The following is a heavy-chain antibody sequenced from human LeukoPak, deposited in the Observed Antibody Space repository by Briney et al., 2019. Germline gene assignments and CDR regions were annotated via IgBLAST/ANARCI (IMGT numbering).Heavy chain of an antibody. CDR3: ARDRFYSSSSGSSSNYFDS. D-gene: IGHD6-6*01. V-gene: IGHV3-30-3*01. J-gene: IGHJ4*02. CDR1: GFTFSSYA. CDR2: ISYDGSNK. Sequence: PGGSLRLSCAASGFTFSSYAMHWVRQAPGKGLEWVAVISYDGSNKYYADSVKGRFTISRDNSKNTLYLQMNSLRAEDTAMYYCARDRFYSSSSGSSSNYFDSWGQGTLVTVSS.